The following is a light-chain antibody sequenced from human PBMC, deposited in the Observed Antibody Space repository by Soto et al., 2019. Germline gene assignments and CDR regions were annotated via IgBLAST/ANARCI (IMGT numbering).Light chain of an antibody. J-gene: IGKJ3*01. CDR1: QGISNY. CDR3: QKYDSAPLFT. V-gene: IGKV1-27*01. CDR2: AAS. Sequence: DIQMTQSPSSLSASVGDRVNITCRASQGISNYVAWYQQRPGKAPKLLIYAASTLQSGVPSRFSGSESGTDFTLTISGLQPEDVATYYCQKYDSAPLFTFGPGTKVEIK.